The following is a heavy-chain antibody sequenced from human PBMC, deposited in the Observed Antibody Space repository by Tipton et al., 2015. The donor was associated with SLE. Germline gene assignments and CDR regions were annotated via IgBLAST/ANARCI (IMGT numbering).Heavy chain of an antibody. CDR3: AKDAVWNDYIWRNYRAWFDY. CDR2: ISGSGVNT. D-gene: IGHD3-16*02. Sequence: SLRLSCAASGFTVSSNYMNWVRQAPGKGLEWVSAISGSGVNTYYADSVKGLFTISRDNSKNTLFLQMNSLRAEDTAVYYCAKDAVWNDYIWRNYRAWFDYWGQGTLVTVSS. J-gene: IGHJ4*02. V-gene: IGHV3-23*01. CDR1: GFTVSSNY.